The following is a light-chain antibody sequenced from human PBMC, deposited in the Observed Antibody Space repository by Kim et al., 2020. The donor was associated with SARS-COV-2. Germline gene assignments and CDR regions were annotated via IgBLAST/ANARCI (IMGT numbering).Light chain of an antibody. CDR1: QSVSSNY. J-gene: IGKJ1*01. CDR2: GAS. CDR3: QQYGSSPRT. Sequence: SPGERATLSYRASQSVSSNYLAWDQQKPRQAPRLLIYGASSRATGILDRFSGSGSGTDFTLTISRLEPDDFAVYYCQQYGSSPRTFGQGTKVDIK. V-gene: IGKV3-20*01.